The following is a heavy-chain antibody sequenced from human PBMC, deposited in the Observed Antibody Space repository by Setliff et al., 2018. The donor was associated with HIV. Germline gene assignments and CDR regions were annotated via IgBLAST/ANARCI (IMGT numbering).Heavy chain of an antibody. D-gene: IGHD6-13*01. CDR3: ARIGSGWSVGWFDP. V-gene: IGHV4-38-2*02. CDR2: IDASANT. CDR1: GSSISSNYY. Sequence: PSETLSLTCTVSGSSISSNYYWAWIRQAPGKGLEWIGCIDASANTYYIPSLKSRATISIDTSKNQLSLKLRSVTAAVTAVYYCARIGSGWSVGWFDPWGQGTLVTVSS. J-gene: IGHJ5*02.